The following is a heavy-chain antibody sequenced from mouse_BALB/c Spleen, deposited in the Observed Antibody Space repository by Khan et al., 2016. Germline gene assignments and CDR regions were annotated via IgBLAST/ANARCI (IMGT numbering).Heavy chain of an antibody. Sequence: EVQLQESGPGLVKPSQSLSLTCTVTGYSITSDYAWNWIRQFPGNKLEWMGYISYSGSTSYNPSLKSRISITRDTSKNQFFLQLNSVTTEDTATYYCAGLSSSYGYWGQGTTLTVSS. CDR2: ISYSGST. D-gene: IGHD1-1*01. V-gene: IGHV3-2*02. CDR1: GYSITSDYA. CDR3: AGLSSSYGY. J-gene: IGHJ2*01.